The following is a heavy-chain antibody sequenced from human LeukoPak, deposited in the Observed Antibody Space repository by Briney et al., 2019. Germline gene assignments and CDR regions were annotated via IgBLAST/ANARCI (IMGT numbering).Heavy chain of an antibody. D-gene: IGHD1-26*01. J-gene: IGHJ6*03. CDR3: AVGNYYYYHMDV. CDR1: GGTFSSYA. CDR2: IIPIFGTA. V-gene: IGHV1-69*13. Sequence: ASVKVSCXASGGTFSSYAISWVRQAPGQGLEWMGGIIPIFGTANYAQKFQGRVTITADESTSTAYMELSSLRSEDTAVYYCAVGNYYYYHMDVWGKGTTVTVSS.